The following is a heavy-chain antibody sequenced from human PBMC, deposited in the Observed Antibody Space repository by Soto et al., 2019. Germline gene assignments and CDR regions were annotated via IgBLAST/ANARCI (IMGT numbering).Heavy chain of an antibody. CDR1: GGTFSSYT. CDR3: ARERRGDYYGSGSIWFDP. J-gene: IGHJ5*02. V-gene: IGHV1-69*08. CDR2: IIPILGIA. D-gene: IGHD3-10*01. Sequence: QVQLVQSGAEVKKPGASVQVSCKASGGTFSSYTISWVRQAPGQGLEWMGRIIPILGIANYAQKFQGRVTITADKSTSTAYMELSSLRSEDTAVYYCARERRGDYYGSGSIWFDPWGQGTLVTVSS.